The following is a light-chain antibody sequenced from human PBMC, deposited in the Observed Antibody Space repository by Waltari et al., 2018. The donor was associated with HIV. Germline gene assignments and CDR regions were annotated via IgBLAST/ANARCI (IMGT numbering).Light chain of an antibody. CDR2: KAS. J-gene: IGKJ2*01. CDR3: QQYYSCCT. CDR1: QSVSTR. V-gene: IGKV1-5*03. Sequence: DLQMTQSPSTLSASVGDRVHITCRASQSVSTRLAWYQQKPGKAPHLLIYKASDLEGGVPSRFSGSGSGTEFTLTISSLQPDDFATYYCQQYYSCCTFGQGTKLEIK.